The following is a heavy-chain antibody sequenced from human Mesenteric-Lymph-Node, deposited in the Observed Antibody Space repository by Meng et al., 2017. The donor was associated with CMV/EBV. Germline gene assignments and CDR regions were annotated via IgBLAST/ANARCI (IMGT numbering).Heavy chain of an antibody. CDR3: ARSTASGTDYWE. D-gene: IGHD3-10*01. Sequence: GESLKISCAASGFTLSDYWMHWVRQVPGKGLVWVARIYFDERRAPKTMHADFVKGRFTISTDNARNTLYLQMNSLRVEDTAVYYCARSTASGTDYWEWGQGTLVTV. V-gene: IGHV3-74*03. J-gene: IGHJ4*02. CDR1: GFTLSDYW. CDR2: IYFDERRAPKT.